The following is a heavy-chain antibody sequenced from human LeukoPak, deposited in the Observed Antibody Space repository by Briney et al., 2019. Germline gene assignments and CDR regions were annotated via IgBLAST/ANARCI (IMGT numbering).Heavy chain of an antibody. J-gene: IGHJ4*02. CDR2: ISRSSTTI. CDR3: ARGGNAAADIEYYFDY. Sequence: TGGSLRLSCAASGFIFSTYSMNWVRQAPGKGLEWVSYISRSSTTIYYTDSVKGRFTISRDNAKNSLYLQVNSLRDEDTAVYYCARGGNAAADIEYYFDYWGQGTLVTVS. CDR1: GFIFSTYS. V-gene: IGHV3-48*02. D-gene: IGHD6-13*01.